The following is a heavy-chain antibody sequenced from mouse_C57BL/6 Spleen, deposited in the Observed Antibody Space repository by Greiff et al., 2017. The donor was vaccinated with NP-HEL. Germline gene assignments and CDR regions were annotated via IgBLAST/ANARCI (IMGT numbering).Heavy chain of an antibody. V-gene: IGHV1-50*01. Sequence: VQLQQPGAELVKPGASVKLSCKASGYTFTSYWMQWVKQRPGQGLEWIGEIDPSDSYTNYNQKFKGKATLTVDTSSSTAYMQLSSLTSEDSAVYYCARSGYGFAYWGQGTLVTVSA. CDR2: IDPSDSYT. CDR3: ARSGYGFAY. CDR1: GYTFTSYW. D-gene: IGHD2-2*01. J-gene: IGHJ3*01.